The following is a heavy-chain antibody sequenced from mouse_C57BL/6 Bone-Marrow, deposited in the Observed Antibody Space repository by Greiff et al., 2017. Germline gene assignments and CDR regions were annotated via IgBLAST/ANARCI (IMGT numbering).Heavy chain of an antibody. J-gene: IGHJ2*01. Sequence: DVKLVESGGGLVQPGGSMKLSCVASGFTFSNYWMNWVRQSPEKGLEWVAQIRLKSDNYATHYAESVKGRFTISRDDSKSSVYLQMNNLRAEDTGIYYCTEGGYLDYWGQGTTLTVSS. V-gene: IGHV6-3*01. CDR2: IRLKSDNYAT. CDR1: GFTFSNYW. CDR3: TEGGYLDY.